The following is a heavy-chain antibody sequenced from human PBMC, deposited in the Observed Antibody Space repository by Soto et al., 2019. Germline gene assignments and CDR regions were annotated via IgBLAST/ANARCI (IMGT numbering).Heavy chain of an antibody. CDR2: ISYDGSNK. Sequence: PGGSLRLSCAASGFTVSSNYMSWVRQAPGKGLEWVAVISYDGSNKYYADSVKGRFTISRDNSKNTLYLQMNSLRAEDTAVYYCYLATVTTFSIDYWGQGTLVTVSS. CDR1: GFTVSSNY. CDR3: YLATVTTFSIDY. V-gene: IGHV3-30*03. J-gene: IGHJ4*02. D-gene: IGHD4-17*01.